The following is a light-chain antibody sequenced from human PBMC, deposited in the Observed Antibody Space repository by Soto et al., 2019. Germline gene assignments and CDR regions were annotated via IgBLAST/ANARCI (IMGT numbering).Light chain of an antibody. CDR3: QERINWPLT. CDR1: QSISSH. CDR2: GAS. Sequence: EIVLTQSPATLSLSPGERATLSCRASQSISSHLAWYQQKPGQAPRLLIYGASIRATGIPARFSGSGSGTDFTLTISSLEPEDCAVYYCQERINWPLTFGGGTKVEIK. J-gene: IGKJ4*01. V-gene: IGKV3-11*01.